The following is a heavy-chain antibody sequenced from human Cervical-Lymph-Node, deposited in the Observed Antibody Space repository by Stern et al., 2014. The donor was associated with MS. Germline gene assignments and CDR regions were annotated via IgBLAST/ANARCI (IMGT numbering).Heavy chain of an antibody. CDR1: GGTFSNYS. CDR2: IIPIFGTP. CDR3: AREDYYYDSHTFYEKAFDI. J-gene: IGHJ3*02. Sequence: QVQLVQSGAEVKKPGSTVKVSCKASGGTFSNYSISWVRQAPGQGLKWMGGIIPIFGTPNYAQDFQYRVTITADASANTAYLELSSLRSDDTAVYYCAREDYYYDSHTFYEKAFDIWGQGTMVTVSS. V-gene: IGHV1-69*01. D-gene: IGHD3-22*01.